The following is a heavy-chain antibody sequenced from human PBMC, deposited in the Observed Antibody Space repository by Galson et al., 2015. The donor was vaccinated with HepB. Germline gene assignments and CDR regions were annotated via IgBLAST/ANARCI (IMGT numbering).Heavy chain of an antibody. J-gene: IGHJ3*02. CDR3: ARDQIVGASGAFDI. CDR1: GDSVSSNSAA. CDR2: TYYRSKWYN. D-gene: IGHD1-26*01. Sequence: CAISGDSVSSNSAAWNWIRQSPWRGLEWLGRTYYRSKWYNDYAVSVKSRITINPDTSKNQFSLQLNSVTPEDTAVYYCARDQIVGASGAFDIWGQGTMVTVSS. V-gene: IGHV6-1*01.